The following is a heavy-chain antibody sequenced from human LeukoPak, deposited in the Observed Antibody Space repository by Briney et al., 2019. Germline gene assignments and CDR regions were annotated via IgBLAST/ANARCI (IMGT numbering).Heavy chain of an antibody. Sequence: ASVTVSCKVSGYSLTKLSMHWVREAPGKGLEWVAGFDRDDGTTMYAQRFQGRVIMTEDTSADTAYMELSSLRSDDTAVYYCATVGRNYLGFDPWGQGTLVTVSS. J-gene: IGHJ5*02. V-gene: IGHV1-24*01. CDR2: FDRDDGTT. D-gene: IGHD2/OR15-2a*01. CDR1: GYSLTKLS. CDR3: ATVGRNYLGFDP.